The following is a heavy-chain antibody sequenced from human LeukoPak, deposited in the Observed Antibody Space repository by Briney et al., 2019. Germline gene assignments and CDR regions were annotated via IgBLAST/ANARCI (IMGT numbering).Heavy chain of an antibody. Sequence: GGSLRLSCAASGFIFSSYWMYWVRQAPGKGLVWVSRINADGSDTNYADSVKGRFTISRDNAKNTLYLQMNSLRAEDTAVYYCARESGIAAALDLWGQGTLVTVSS. CDR3: ARESGIAAALDL. D-gene: IGHD6-13*01. V-gene: IGHV3-74*01. J-gene: IGHJ5*02. CDR1: GFIFSSYW. CDR2: INADGSDT.